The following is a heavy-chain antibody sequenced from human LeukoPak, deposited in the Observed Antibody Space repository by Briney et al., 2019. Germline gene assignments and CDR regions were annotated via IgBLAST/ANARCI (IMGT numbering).Heavy chain of an antibody. CDR2: INIDSITV. CDR1: GFPLSSYS. V-gene: IGHV3-48*01. Sequence: GGSLRLSCAASGFPLSSYSINWVRQAPGKGLEWVSYINIDSITVNYADSVKGRFTISRDNAKNSLYLQMNSLRAEDTAIYYCARVPKQRLLLQWFSDLWGQGTPVIVSS. D-gene: IGHD3-10*01. J-gene: IGHJ4*02. CDR3: ARVPKQRLLLQWFSDL.